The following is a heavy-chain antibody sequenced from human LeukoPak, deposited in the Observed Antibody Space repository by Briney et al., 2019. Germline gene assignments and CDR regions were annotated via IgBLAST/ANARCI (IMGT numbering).Heavy chain of an antibody. V-gene: IGHV6-1*01. J-gene: IGHJ4*02. Sequence: SQTLSLPCAISGDSVSINSAAWNWITQSPSRGLERLGRTYYRSKWYNDYAGSVKSHITINSDTSKNQFSLRLNSVTPEDTAVYYCARELAGTYYFDYWGQGILVTVSS. D-gene: IGHD6-19*01. CDR1: GDSVSINSAA. CDR2: TYYRSKWYN. CDR3: ARELAGTYYFDY.